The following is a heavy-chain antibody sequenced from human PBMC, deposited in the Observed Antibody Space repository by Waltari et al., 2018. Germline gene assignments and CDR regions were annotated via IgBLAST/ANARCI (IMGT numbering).Heavy chain of an antibody. Sequence: QVHLQESGPGLVKPSETLSLTCTVSGVSITNHYWSWIRQSPGKGLAWIAYTHHTGSSNYNPSVKSRLTVSLDTSKNQLSLNLNSVTAADTAIYYCARGSTGQFDPWGQGVLVTVSS. J-gene: IGHJ5*02. V-gene: IGHV4-59*11. CDR1: GVSITNHY. D-gene: IGHD4-4*01. CDR2: THHTGSS. CDR3: ARGSTGQFDP.